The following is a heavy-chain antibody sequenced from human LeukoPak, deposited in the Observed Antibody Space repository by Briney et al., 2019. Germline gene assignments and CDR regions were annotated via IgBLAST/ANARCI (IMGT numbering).Heavy chain of an antibody. CDR2: ISDSGGST. CDR3: ARDRGNVKLVPFIRYYGMDV. CDR1: GITLSNYG. J-gene: IGHJ6*02. Sequence: GGSLRLSCAVSGITLSNYGMSWVRQAPGKGLEWVAGISDSGGSTKYADSVKGRFTISRDNSKNTLYLQMNSLRAEDTAVYYCARDRGNVKLVPFIRYYGMDVWGQGTTVTVSS. V-gene: IGHV3-23*01. D-gene: IGHD6-13*01.